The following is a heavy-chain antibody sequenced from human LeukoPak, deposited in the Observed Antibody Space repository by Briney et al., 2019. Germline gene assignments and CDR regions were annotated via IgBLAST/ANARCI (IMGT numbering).Heavy chain of an antibody. J-gene: IGHJ4*02. CDR2: ISSSSGTT. Sequence: GGSLRLSCEASGIIFSNYNMNWVRQAPGKGLEWISYISSSSGTTYYADSVKGRFTISRDNSKNTLYLQMNSLRAEDTAVYDCAKVIRPGAHHLDYWGQGTLVTVSS. V-gene: IGHV3-48*01. CDR3: AKVIRPGAHHLDY. D-gene: IGHD3-16*02. CDR1: GIIFSNYN.